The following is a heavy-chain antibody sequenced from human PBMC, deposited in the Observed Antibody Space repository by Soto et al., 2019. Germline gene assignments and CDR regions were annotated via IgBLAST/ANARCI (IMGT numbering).Heavy chain of an antibody. D-gene: IGHD6-13*01. Sequence: QVQLVQSGAEVKKPGASMKVSCKASGFTFTSYGISWVRQAPGQGLERKGWVSAYNGTTHYEQKVQGRVTMTTDTSTTTAYMELRSLRSDDTSVYYCSRGGSSWQPHEDYWGQGTLVTVSS. CDR2: VSAYNGTT. J-gene: IGHJ4*02. V-gene: IGHV1-18*01. CDR1: GFTFTSYG. CDR3: SRGGSSWQPHEDY.